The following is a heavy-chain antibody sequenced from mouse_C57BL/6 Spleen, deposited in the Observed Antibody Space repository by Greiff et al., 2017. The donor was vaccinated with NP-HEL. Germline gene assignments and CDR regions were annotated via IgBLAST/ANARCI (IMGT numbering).Heavy chain of an antibody. V-gene: IGHV1-64*01. CDR3: ASSQLGRNYAMDY. CDR2: IHPNSGST. J-gene: IGHJ4*01. CDR1: GYTFTSYW. Sequence: VQLQQPGAELVKPGASVKLSCKASGYTFTSYWMHWVKQRPGQGLEWIGMIHPNSGSTNYNEKFKSKATLTVDKSSSTAYMQLSSLTSEDSAVYYGASSQLGRNYAMDYWGQGTSVTVSS. D-gene: IGHD4-1*02.